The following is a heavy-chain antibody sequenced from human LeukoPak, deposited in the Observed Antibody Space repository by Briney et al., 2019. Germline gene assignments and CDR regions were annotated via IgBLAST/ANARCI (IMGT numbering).Heavy chain of an antibody. CDR1: GDSVSSNSAA. Sequence: QALSLTCDISGDSVSSNSAAWNWIRQSPSRGLEWLGRTYYRSKWYNDYAVSLKSRMTINADTSKNQFSLQLNSVTPEDTAVYYCAKGRWALFDCWGQGTLVIVSS. CDR2: TYYRSKWYN. V-gene: IGHV6-1*01. J-gene: IGHJ4*02. CDR3: AKGRWALFDC. D-gene: IGHD3-10*01.